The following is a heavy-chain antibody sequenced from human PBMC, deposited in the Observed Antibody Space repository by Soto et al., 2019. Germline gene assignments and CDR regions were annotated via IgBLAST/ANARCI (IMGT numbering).Heavy chain of an antibody. CDR1: GFTVSSNY. D-gene: IGHD3-3*01. CDR2: IYRDGNA. V-gene: IGHV3-53*01. Sequence: EVQLVESGGGLIQPGGSLRLSCAASGFTVSSNYMSWVRQAPGKGLEWVSVIYRDGNAYYADSMKGRFTISRDNSKNTLYFKMNSVRPENTAVNYGARKSEFLPLYYYWVMAVWGKGPTVTVS. J-gene: IGHJ6*04. CDR3: ARKSEFLPLYYYWVMAV.